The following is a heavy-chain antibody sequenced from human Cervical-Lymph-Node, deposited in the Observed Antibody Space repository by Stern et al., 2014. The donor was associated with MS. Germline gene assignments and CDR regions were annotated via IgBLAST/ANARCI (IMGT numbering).Heavy chain of an antibody. D-gene: IGHD3-22*01. Sequence: VQLVESGAEVKKPGESLKISCQVSGYRFTTYWIGWVRQMPSKGLEWMGIIYPGDSDITYSPSFQGQVTISADKSPSTAYLQWSSLKASDTAIYYCARSMADYYDPFDYWGQGTLVTVSS. CDR2: IYPGDSDI. CDR1: GYRFTTYW. J-gene: IGHJ4*02. CDR3: ARSMADYYDPFDY. V-gene: IGHV5-51*01.